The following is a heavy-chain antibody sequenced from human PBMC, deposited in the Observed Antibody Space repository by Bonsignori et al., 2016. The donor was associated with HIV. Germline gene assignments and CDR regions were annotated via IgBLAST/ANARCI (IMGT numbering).Heavy chain of an antibody. CDR1: GESFSGYY. V-gene: IGHV4-34*01. CDR3: ARGEGLGIPDY. CDR2: VNHSGST. Sequence: SETLSLTCAVYGESFSGYYWSWIRQPPGKGLEWIGEVNHSGSTNYNPSLKSRVTISVDTSKNQFSLKLNSVTAADTAVYYCARGEGLGIPDYWGQGTLVTVSS. J-gene: IGHJ4*02. D-gene: IGHD7-27*01.